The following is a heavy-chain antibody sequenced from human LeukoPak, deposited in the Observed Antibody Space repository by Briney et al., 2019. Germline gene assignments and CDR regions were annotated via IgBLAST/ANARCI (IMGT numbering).Heavy chain of an antibody. V-gene: IGHV3-23*01. D-gene: IGHD6-13*01. Sequence: GGSLRLSCAASGFNFKYYAMTWVRQAPGKGLEWVSAISGSGGSTYYADSVKGRFTISRDNSKNTLYLQVNSLRAEDTAVYYCAKDTLTAAAAYWGQGTLVTVSS. CDR3: AKDTLTAAAAY. CDR2: ISGSGGST. J-gene: IGHJ4*02. CDR1: GFNFKYYA.